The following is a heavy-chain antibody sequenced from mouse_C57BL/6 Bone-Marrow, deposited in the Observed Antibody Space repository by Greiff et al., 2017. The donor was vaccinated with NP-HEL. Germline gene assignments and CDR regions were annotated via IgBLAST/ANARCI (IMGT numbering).Heavy chain of an antibody. V-gene: IGHV5-17*01. CDR2: ISSGSSTI. Sequence: EVKLMEPGGGLVKPGGSLKLSCAASGFTFSDYGMHWVRQAPGKGLEWVAYISSGSSTIYYADTVKGRFTISRDNAKSTLFLQMTSLRSEDTAMYYCAKDYYGSSYYAMDYWGQGTSVTVSS. CDR1: GFTFSDYG. J-gene: IGHJ4*01. CDR3: AKDYYGSSYYAMDY. D-gene: IGHD1-1*01.